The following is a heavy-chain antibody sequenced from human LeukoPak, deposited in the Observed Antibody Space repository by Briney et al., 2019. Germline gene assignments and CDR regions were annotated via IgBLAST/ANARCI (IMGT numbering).Heavy chain of an antibody. J-gene: IGHJ5*02. Sequence: GGSLRLSCAASGFTFSSYAMSWVRQAPGKGGGWVSAISGSGGSTYYADSVKGRFTISRDNSKNTLYLQINSLRAEDTAVYYCAKASLGYCSSTSCRGRWFHPWGQGTLVTVSS. D-gene: IGHD2-2*01. CDR2: ISGSGGST. CDR3: AKASLGYCSSTSCRGRWFHP. V-gene: IGHV3-23*01. CDR1: GFTFSSYA.